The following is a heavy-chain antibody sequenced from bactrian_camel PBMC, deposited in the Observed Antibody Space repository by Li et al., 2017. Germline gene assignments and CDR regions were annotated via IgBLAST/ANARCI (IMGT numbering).Heavy chain of an antibody. Sequence: VQLVESGGGSAQAGGSLRLSCATSGNTNPILCMAWFRQLPGKEREGVAAIDRDGNTEYAGSVKGRFTISQDNAENTLYLQLTSLNTEDAAMYYCLNSGGWGQGTQVTVS. J-gene: IGHJ4*01. V-gene: IGHV3S53*01. D-gene: IGHD2*01. CDR3: LNSGG. CDR2: IDRDGNT. CDR1: GNTNPILC.